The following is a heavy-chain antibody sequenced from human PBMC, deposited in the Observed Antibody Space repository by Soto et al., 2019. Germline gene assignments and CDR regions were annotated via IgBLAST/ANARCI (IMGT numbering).Heavy chain of an antibody. Sequence: EVQLVESGGGLVQPGRSLRLSCAASGFTFDDYAMHWVRQVPGKGLQWVSGLSWNGVTIGYAASVKGGFTISRDNAKKSLYLQVNGVSPDDTSLYYCAASRAYDRSVYSGFHYGMDVWGLGPTVTVS. V-gene: IGHV3-9*01. J-gene: IGHJ6*02. CDR1: GFTFDDYA. CDR3: AASRAYDRSVYSGFHYGMDV. D-gene: IGHD3-22*01. CDR2: LSWNGVTI.